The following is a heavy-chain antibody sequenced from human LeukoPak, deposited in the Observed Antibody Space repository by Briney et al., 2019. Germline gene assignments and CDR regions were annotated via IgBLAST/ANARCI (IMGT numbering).Heavy chain of an antibody. CDR3: AREVEYYGYGSYFDY. CDR2: IYYSGST. CDR1: GGSISSGGYY. D-gene: IGHD3-10*01. Sequence: SQTLSLTCTVSGGSISSGGYYWNWIRQHPGKGLEWIGYIYYSGSTYYNPSLKSRVTISVDTSQNQFSLKLSSVTAADPAVYYCAREVEYYGYGSYFDYWGQGTLVTVSS. J-gene: IGHJ4*02. V-gene: IGHV4-31*03.